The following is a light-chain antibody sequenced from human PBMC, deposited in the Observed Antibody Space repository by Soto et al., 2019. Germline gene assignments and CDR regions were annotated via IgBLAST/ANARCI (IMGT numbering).Light chain of an antibody. Sequence: QSVLTQPPSASGTPGQRVTISCSGSSSNIGSNYVYWYQQFPGTAPKLLIYRNNQRPSGVPDRFSGSKSGTSASLAISGLRSDDEADYYCAAWDDSLSVLFGGGTKVTVL. J-gene: IGLJ2*01. CDR1: SSNIGSNY. CDR3: AAWDDSLSVL. V-gene: IGLV1-47*01. CDR2: RNN.